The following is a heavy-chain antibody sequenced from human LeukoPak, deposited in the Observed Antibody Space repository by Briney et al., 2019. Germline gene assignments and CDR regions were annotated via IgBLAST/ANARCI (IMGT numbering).Heavy chain of an antibody. D-gene: IGHD1-26*01. Sequence: GGSLRLSCAASGFTFSSYAMHWVRQAPGKGLEWVAVISYDGSNKYYADSVKGRFTISRDNSKNTLYLQMNSLRAEDTAVYYCARDSGNTLRIVGATTAADYWGQGTLVTVSS. V-gene: IGHV3-30-3*01. CDR2: ISYDGSNK. CDR1: GFTFSSYA. J-gene: IGHJ4*02. CDR3: ARDSGNTLRIVGATTAADY.